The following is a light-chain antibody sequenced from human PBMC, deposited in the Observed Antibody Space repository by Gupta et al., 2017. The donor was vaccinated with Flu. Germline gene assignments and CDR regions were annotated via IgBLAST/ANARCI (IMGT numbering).Light chain of an antibody. V-gene: IGKV3-11*01. CDR1: QSVSSV. J-gene: IGKJ1*01. CDR2: DAS. CDR3: QQRSNWPRT. Sequence: GENATLSCRARQSVSSVLAWYQQKPGQAPRLLIYDASNMATGIPARFSGSGSGTDFTLTISSLEPEDFAVYYCQQRSNWPRTFGQGTKVEIK.